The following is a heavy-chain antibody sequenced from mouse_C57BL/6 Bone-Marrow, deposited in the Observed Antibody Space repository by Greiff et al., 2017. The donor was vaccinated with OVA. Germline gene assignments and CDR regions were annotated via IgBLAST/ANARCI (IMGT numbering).Heavy chain of an antibody. CDR2: IDPENGDT. V-gene: IGHV14-4*01. CDR1: GFNIKDDY. D-gene: IGHD2-5*01. CDR3: TTDSNYWYFDV. Sequence: VQLKESGAELVRPGASVKLSCTASGFNIKDDYMHWVKQRPEQGLEWIGWIDPENGDTEYASKFQGKATITADTSSNTAYLQLSSLTSEDTAVYYCTTDSNYWYFDVWGTGTTVTVSS. J-gene: IGHJ1*03.